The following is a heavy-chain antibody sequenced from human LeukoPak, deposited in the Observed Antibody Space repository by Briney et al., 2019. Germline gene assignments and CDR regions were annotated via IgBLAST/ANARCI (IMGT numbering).Heavy chain of an antibody. CDR2: IYHSGST. Sequence: SGTLSLTCAVSGGSISSSNWWSWVRQPPGKGLEWIGEIYHSGSTNYNPSLKSRVTISVDKSKNQFSLKLSSVTAADTAVYYCARAIVVVPAATTTLFDYWGQGTLVTVSS. CDR3: ARAIVVVPAATTTLFDY. V-gene: IGHV4-4*02. D-gene: IGHD2-2*01. J-gene: IGHJ4*02. CDR1: GGSISSSNW.